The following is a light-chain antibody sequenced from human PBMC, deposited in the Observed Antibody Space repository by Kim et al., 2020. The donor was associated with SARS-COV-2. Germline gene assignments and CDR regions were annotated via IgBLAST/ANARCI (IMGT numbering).Light chain of an antibody. J-gene: IGKJ2*01. CDR3: QQYGSSPPT. CDR2: AAS. Sequence: SPGESAPLSCRASQSVSSASLAWYQQKPGQAPRLLMYAASSRATGIPDKISGTGSGTDFTLTINRLEPEDSAVYFCQQYGSSPPTFGQGTKLEI. V-gene: IGKV3-20*01. CDR1: QSVSSAS.